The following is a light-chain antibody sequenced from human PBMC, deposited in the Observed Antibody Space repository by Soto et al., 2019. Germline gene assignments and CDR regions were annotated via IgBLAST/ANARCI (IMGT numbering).Light chain of an antibody. CDR1: SSDVGGYNY. Sequence: QYALTQPRSVSGSPGQSVTISCTGTSSDVGGYNYVSWYQQHPGKAPKLMIYDVSQRPSGVPDRFSGSRSGTTASLTISGLQAEDEADYYCCSYAGSYTSYVFGTGTKVTVL. CDR3: CSYAGSYTSYV. V-gene: IGLV2-11*01. J-gene: IGLJ1*01. CDR2: DVS.